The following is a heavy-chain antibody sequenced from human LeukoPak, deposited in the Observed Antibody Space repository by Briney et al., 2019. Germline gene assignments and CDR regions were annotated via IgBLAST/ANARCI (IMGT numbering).Heavy chain of an antibody. CDR3: ARAQGNSGLGR. Sequence: PSETLSLTCAVYGGSFSGYYWSWIRHPPGKGLEWIGEINHSGSTNYNPSLKSRVTISVDTSKNQFSLKLSSVAAADTAVYYCARAQGNSGLGRWGQGTLVTVSS. CDR1: GGSFSGYY. V-gene: IGHV4-34*01. CDR2: INHSGST. J-gene: IGHJ4*02. D-gene: IGHD6-19*01.